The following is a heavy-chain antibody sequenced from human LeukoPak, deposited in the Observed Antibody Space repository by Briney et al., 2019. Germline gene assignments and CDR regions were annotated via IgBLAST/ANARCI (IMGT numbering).Heavy chain of an antibody. CDR3: ARASIVATISYYYYGMDV. Sequence: SVTVSCKASGGTFSSYAISWVRQAPGQGREWMGGIIPIFGTANYAQKFQGRVTITADESTPTAYMELSSMRSEDTAVYYCARASIVATISYYYYGMDVWGKARTVTV. CDR1: GGTFSSYA. CDR2: IIPIFGTA. J-gene: IGHJ6*04. D-gene: IGHD5-12*01. V-gene: IGHV1-69*13.